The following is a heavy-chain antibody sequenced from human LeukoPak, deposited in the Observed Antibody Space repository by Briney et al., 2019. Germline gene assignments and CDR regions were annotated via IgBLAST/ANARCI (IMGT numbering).Heavy chain of an antibody. J-gene: IGHJ5*02. D-gene: IGHD3-16*01. CDR3: TGDERRGTYGHWFDP. CDR1: GDSISSSLYY. Sequence: SETLSLTCTVSGDSISSSLYYWVWFRQPPGKGLEWIGRISFSGDTHYNPSLKSRVTISADTSKNQFSLDLTSVTAADAAVYYCTGDERRGTYGHWFDPWGQGTLVTVSS. CDR2: ISFSGDT. V-gene: IGHV4-39*02.